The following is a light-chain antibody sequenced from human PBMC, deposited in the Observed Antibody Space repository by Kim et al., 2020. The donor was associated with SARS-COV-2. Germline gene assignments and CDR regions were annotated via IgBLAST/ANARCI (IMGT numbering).Light chain of an antibody. Sequence: ETVMTQSPATLSVSPGERAILSCRASQSVNSNLAWYQQKPGQAPRLLIYGASTRATGIPARFSGSASGTEFTLTISSLESEDFAVYYCQQYNSWPPWTFGQGTKVDIK. CDR1: QSVNSN. CDR3: QQYNSWPPWT. V-gene: IGKV3-15*01. CDR2: GAS. J-gene: IGKJ1*01.